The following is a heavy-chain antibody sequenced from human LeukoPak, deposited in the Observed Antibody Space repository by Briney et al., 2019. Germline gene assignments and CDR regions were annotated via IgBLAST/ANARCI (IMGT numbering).Heavy chain of an antibody. D-gene: IGHD6-19*01. CDR2: IWYDGSND. V-gene: IGHV3-33*01. J-gene: IGHJ4*02. CDR1: GFNFGSDA. Sequence: GGSLRLSCTASGFNFGSDAMHWVRQAPGKGLEWVAFIWYDGSNDHYADSVKGRFTISRDNSKITVCLQMNSLRVEDTAVYYCARDPSGSGWSLNNWGQGTLVTVSS. CDR3: ARDPSGSGWSLNN.